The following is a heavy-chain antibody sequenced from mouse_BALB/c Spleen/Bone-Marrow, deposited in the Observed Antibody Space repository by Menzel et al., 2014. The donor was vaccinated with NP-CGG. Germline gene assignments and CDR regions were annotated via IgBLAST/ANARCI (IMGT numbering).Heavy chain of an antibody. V-gene: IGHV2-2*02. CDR1: GFSLTSYG. J-gene: IGHJ3*01. CDR2: IWSGGST. CDR3: ARGLYYDYEFAY. Sequence: VKLEEPGPGLVQPSQSLSITCTVSGFSLTSYGVHWVRQSPGKGLEWLGVIWSGGSTDYNAAFISRLSISKDNSKSQVFFKMNSLQANDTAIYYCARGLYYDYEFAYWGQGTLVTVSA. D-gene: IGHD2-4*01.